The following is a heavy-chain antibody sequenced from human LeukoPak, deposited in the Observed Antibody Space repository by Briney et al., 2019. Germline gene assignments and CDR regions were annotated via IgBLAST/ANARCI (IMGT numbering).Heavy chain of an antibody. V-gene: IGHV4-61*05. D-gene: IGHD2-15*01. CDR3: ARTTEGYCRGRSCYSYYYYMDV. CDR1: GGSISSSSYY. CDR2: IYYSGST. Sequence: SETLSLTCTVSGGSISSSSYYWGWIRQPPGKGLEWIGYIYYSGSTNYNPSLKSRVTISVDTSKNQFSLKLSSVTAADTAVYYCARTTEGYCRGRSCYSYYYYMDVWGKGTTVTVSS. J-gene: IGHJ6*03.